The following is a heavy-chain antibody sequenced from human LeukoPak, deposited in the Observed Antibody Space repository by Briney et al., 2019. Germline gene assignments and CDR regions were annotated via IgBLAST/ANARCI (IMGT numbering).Heavy chain of an antibody. Sequence: GGSLRLSCAASGFTFSSYGMHWVRQAPGKGLEGVAVISYDGSNKYYADSVKGRFTISRDNSKNTLYLQMNSLRAEDTAVYYCAKDVAVADRAYYFDYWGQGTLVTVSS. D-gene: IGHD6-19*01. V-gene: IGHV3-30*18. CDR1: GFTFSSYG. CDR3: AKDVAVADRAYYFDY. CDR2: ISYDGSNK. J-gene: IGHJ4*02.